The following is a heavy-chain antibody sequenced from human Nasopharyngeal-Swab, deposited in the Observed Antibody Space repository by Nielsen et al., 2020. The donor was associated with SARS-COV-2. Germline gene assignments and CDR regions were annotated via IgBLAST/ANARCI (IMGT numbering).Heavy chain of an antibody. CDR3: LRGDRRDY. V-gene: IGHV3-21*01. CDR1: GFSFSTYT. J-gene: IGHJ4*02. D-gene: IGHD3-22*01. CDR2: ISSDSGAK. Sequence: GGSLRLSCAASGFSFSTYTMNWVRQAPGQGLEWLSSISSDSGAKYHADSVKGRFTISRDNAKNSLYLEMNSLRAEDTAVYYCLRGDRRDYWGPGTLVSVSS.